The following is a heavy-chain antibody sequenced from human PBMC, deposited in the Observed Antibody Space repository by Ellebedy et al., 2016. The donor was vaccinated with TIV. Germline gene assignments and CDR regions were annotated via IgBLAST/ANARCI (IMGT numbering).Heavy chain of an antibody. CDR2: MSYDGSNK. CDR1: GFTFSSYV. D-gene: IGHD3-10*01. V-gene: IGHV3-30*01. Sequence: PGGSLRLSCTASGFTFSSYVMHWVRQAPGKGLEWVAVMSYDGSNKYYADSVKGRFTISRDNFKNTLYPQMNRLRADDTAVYYCARMGSYSDFDYWGQGTLVTVSS. J-gene: IGHJ4*02. CDR3: ARMGSYSDFDY.